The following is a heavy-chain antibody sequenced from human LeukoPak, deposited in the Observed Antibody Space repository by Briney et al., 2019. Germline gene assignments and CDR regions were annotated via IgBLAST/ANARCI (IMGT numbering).Heavy chain of an antibody. V-gene: IGHV3-23*01. Sequence: GGSLRLSCAASGFTFSSYAMSWVRQAPGKGLEWVSAISGSGGSTYYADSVKGRFTISRDNSKNTLYLQMNSLRAEDTAVYYCAKGPRVVPAAIPLYWGQGTLVTVSS. CDR3: AKGPRVVPAAIPLY. CDR1: GFTFSSYA. J-gene: IGHJ4*02. D-gene: IGHD2-2*02. CDR2: ISGSGGST.